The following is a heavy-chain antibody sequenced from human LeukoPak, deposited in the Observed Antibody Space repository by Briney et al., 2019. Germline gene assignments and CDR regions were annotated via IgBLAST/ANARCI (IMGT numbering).Heavy chain of an antibody. V-gene: IGHV3-66*04. Sequence: PGGSLRLSCAASGYTISRNYMSWVREAPGKGLGWVSIIYSGGGTYDADSVKGRFTISRDNSKNTLYLQMNSLRAEDTGVYYCARHSRGRSFFDYWGQGTLVTVSS. CDR1: GYTISRNY. D-gene: IGHD6-19*01. CDR2: IYSGGGT. CDR3: ARHSRGRSFFDY. J-gene: IGHJ4*02.